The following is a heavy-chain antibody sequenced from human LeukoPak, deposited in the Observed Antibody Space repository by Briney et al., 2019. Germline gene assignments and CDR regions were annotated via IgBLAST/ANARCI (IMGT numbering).Heavy chain of an antibody. CDR3: ARAQRVPAAIDY. D-gene: IGHD2-2*02. CDR1: GGTFSSYA. Sequence: SVKVSCKASGGTFSSYAISWVRQAPGQGLEWMGGIIPIFGKANYAKKFQGSVTITTDESTSTAYMELSSLRSEETAVYYCARAQRVPAAIDYWGQGTLVTVSS. V-gene: IGHV1-69*05. J-gene: IGHJ4*02. CDR2: IIPIFGKA.